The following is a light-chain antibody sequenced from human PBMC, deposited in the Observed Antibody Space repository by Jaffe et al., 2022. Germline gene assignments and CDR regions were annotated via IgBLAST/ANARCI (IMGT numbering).Light chain of an antibody. CDR2: GNS. J-gene: IGLJ1*01. V-gene: IGLV1-40*01. CDR1: SSNIGAGYD. CDR3: QSYDISLSGYV. Sequence: QSVLTQPPSVSGAPGQRVTISCTGSSSNIGAGYDVHWYQHLPGTAPKLLIYGNSNRPSGVPDRFSGSKSGTSASLAITGLQAEDEAHYYCQSYDISLSGYVFGTGTKVTVL.